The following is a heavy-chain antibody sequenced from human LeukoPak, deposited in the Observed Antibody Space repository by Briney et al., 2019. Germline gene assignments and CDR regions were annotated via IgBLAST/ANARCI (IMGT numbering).Heavy chain of an antibody. CDR1: GYTFTSYY. CDR3: ARDRTNPPLGTGVVITIGAFDI. V-gene: IGHV1-46*01. D-gene: IGHD3-3*01. J-gene: IGHJ3*02. Sequence: GASVKVSCKASGYTFTSYYMHWVRQAPGQGLEWMGIINPSGGSTSYAQKFQGRVTMTRDTSTSTVYMELSSLRSEDTAVYYCARDRTNPPLGTGVVITIGAFDIWGQGTMVTVSS. CDR2: INPSGGST.